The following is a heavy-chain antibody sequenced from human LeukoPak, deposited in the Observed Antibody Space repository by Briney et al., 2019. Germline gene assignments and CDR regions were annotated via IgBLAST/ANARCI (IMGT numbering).Heavy chain of an antibody. D-gene: IGHD5-18*01. CDR2: IYYGGST. V-gene: IGHV4-59*08. CDR1: GSSISSYY. Sequence: SETLSLTCTVSGSSISSYYWGWIRQPPGKGLEWMGNIYYGGSTNYDPSLKSRVTISVDTPKNQFALRLSSVTAADTAVYYCARHRNSYGLAVDYWGQGTLVTVSS. J-gene: IGHJ4*02. CDR3: ARHRNSYGLAVDY.